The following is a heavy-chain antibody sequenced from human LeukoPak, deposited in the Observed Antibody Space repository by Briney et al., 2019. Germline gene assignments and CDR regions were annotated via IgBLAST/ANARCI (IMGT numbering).Heavy chain of an antibody. D-gene: IGHD3-10*01. CDR2: ININDAAT. CDR3: ARRVAAGSGKNYFEY. V-gene: IGHV3-23*01. Sequence: PGGSLRLSCAASGFAFSSHVMSWVRQAPGKRLEWVSTININDAATYYADSVKGRFTISRDNSKNSVYLQMNGLRAEDTARYYCARRVAAGSGKNYFEYWGQGAPVTVSA. CDR1: GFAFSSHV. J-gene: IGHJ4*02.